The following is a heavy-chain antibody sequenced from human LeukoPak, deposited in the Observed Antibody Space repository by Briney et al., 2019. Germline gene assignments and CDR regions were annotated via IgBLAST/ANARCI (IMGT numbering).Heavy chain of an antibody. J-gene: IGHJ4*02. Sequence: ASVKVSCKASGYTFTSYYMHWVRQAPRQGLEWMGIINPSGGSTSYAQKFQGRVTMTRDTSTSTVYMELSSLRSEDTAVYYCARGYYYDSSGSPGGDYWGQGTLVTVSS. D-gene: IGHD3-22*01. V-gene: IGHV1-46*01. CDR3: ARGYYYDSSGSPGGDY. CDR1: GYTFTSYY. CDR2: INPSGGST.